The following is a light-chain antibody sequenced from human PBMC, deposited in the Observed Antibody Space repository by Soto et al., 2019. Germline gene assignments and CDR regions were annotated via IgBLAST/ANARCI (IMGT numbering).Light chain of an antibody. CDR3: ATWDDSLSAAL. CDR2: DNN. Sequence: QSVLTQPPSVSAAPGQKVTISCSGSSSNIGNNYVSWYQQLPGTAPKLLIYDNNRRPSGIPDRFSDSKSGTSATLGITGLQTGDEADYFCATWDDSLSAALFGGGTKLTVL. V-gene: IGLV1-51*01. CDR1: SSNIGNNY. J-gene: IGLJ2*01.